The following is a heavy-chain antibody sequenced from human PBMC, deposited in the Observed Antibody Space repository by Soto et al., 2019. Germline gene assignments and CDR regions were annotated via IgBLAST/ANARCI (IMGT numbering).Heavy chain of an antibody. J-gene: IGHJ4*02. D-gene: IGHD6-13*01. CDR2: IYYSGST. CDR1: GGSTSSGGYY. Sequence: SETLSLTCTVSGGSTSSGGYYWSWIRQHPGKGLEWIGYIYYSGSTYYSPSLKSRVTISVDTSKNQFSLKLSSVTAADTAVYYCARGTGPAAGTPDYWGQGTLVTVSS. V-gene: IGHV4-31*03. CDR3: ARGTGPAAGTPDY.